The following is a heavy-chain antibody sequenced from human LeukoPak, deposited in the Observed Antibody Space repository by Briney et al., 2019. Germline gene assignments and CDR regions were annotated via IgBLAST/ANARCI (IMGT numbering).Heavy chain of an antibody. CDR2: ISDSAVGT. J-gene: IGHJ4*02. CDR1: GFTFSNYA. D-gene: IGHD6-13*01. Sequence: GGSLRLSCATSGFTFSNYAMSWVRQAPGKGLEWVSIISDSAVGTYYTDSVKGRFTISRDNSKNTLYPQMNSLRAEDTAVYYCVREPGPGYFDYWGQGTLVTVSS. CDR3: VREPGPGYFDY. V-gene: IGHV3-23*01.